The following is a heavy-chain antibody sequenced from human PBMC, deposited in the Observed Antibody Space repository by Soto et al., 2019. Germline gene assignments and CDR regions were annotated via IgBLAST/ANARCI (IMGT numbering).Heavy chain of an antibody. CDR3: ATSPGSVAGDY. J-gene: IGHJ4*02. Sequence: QVQLQESGPGLVKPSGTLSLTCAVSGASISIIDWWSWVRQPRGGGLEWIGEFSHSGGTNYNPSLKSRVALSADKSKNQYSLKLPSVTVADTAVYYCATSPGSVAGDYWGQGTLVTVSS. CDR1: GASISIIDW. CDR2: FSHSGGT. D-gene: IGHD6-13*01. V-gene: IGHV4-4*02.